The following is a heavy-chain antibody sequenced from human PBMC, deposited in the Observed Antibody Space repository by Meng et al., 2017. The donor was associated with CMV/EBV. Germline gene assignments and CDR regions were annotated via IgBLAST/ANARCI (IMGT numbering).Heavy chain of an antibody. J-gene: IGHJ5*02. D-gene: IGHD1-1*01. Sequence: GGPLRLSFAAPGFTSSSYWMHWVRQAPGKGLVWVPRINSDGRSTSYADSVKGRFTISRDNAKNKLYLQMNSLRAEDTAVYYCARDRVPTNWNDVYNWFDPWGQGTLVTVSS. CDR3: ARDRVPTNWNDVYNWFDP. CDR1: GFTSSSYW. CDR2: INSDGRST. V-gene: IGHV3-74*01.